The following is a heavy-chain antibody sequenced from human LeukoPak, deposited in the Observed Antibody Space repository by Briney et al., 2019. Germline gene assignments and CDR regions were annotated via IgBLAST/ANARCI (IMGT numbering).Heavy chain of an antibody. D-gene: IGHD3-22*01. CDR3: AKNLVRSYDDSSGYQDWFDP. J-gene: IGHJ5*02. CDR1: GYTLTGYY. Sequence: ASMKVSCKASGYTLTGYYMHWVRQAPGQGLEWMGWINPNSGGTNYAQKFQGRVTMTRDTSISTAYMELSRLRSDDTAVYYCAKNLVRSYDDSSGYQDWFDPWGQGTLVTVSS. V-gene: IGHV1-2*02. CDR2: INPNSGGT.